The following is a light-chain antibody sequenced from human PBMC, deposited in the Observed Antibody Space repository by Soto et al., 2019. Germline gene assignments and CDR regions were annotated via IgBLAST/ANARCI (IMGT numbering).Light chain of an antibody. CDR2: DIT. CDR3: QQRSAWPRIT. V-gene: IGKV3-11*01. CDR1: QRVISY. Sequence: DIVLTQFPATLYLSPGAIATLSCRASQRVISYLAWYQQKPGQAPRLLIYDITNRATGIPARFIGSGSGTDFTLSIRSLEPEDSAVYYCQQRSAWPRITFGQGTKLVSK. J-gene: IGKJ2*01.